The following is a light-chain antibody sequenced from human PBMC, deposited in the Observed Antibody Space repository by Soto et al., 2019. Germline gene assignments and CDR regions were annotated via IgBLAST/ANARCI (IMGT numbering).Light chain of an antibody. CDR1: SSDVGGYNY. CDR3: SSYAGSNNLV. J-gene: IGLJ3*02. Sequence: QSALTQPPSASGSPGQSVTISCTGTSSDVGGYNYVSWYQQHPGKVPKLMIYEVSKRPSGVPDRFAGSKSGKTASLTVSGLQAEDEADYYCSSYAGSNNLVFGGGTKLTVL. V-gene: IGLV2-8*01. CDR2: EVS.